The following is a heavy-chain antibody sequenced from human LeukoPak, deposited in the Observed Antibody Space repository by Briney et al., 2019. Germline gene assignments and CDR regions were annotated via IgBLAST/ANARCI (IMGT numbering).Heavy chain of an antibody. V-gene: IGHV3-66*01. Sequence: GGSLRLSCAAPGFIFDNYAIHWVRQAPGKGLEWVSVIYSGGGTYYADSVKGRFTISRDNSKNTLFLQMSSLRAEDTAVYYCARELTTFYYDISGYYGHAFDIWGQGTMVTVSS. D-gene: IGHD3-22*01. J-gene: IGHJ3*02. CDR1: GFIFDNYA. CDR3: ARELTTFYYDISGYYGHAFDI. CDR2: IYSGGGT.